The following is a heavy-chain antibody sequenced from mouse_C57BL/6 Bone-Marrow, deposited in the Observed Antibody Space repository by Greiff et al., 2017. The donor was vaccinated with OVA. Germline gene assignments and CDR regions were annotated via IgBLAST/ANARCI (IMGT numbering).Heavy chain of an antibody. Sequence: QVQLQQSGAELVKPGASVKMSCKASGYTFTSYWITWVKQRPGQGLEWIGDIYPGSGSTNYNEKFKSKATLTVDTSSSTAYMQLSSLTSEDSAVYYCARGIYYDYDRGFMDYWGQGTSVTVSS. V-gene: IGHV1-55*01. J-gene: IGHJ4*01. D-gene: IGHD2-4*01. CDR3: ARGIYYDYDRGFMDY. CDR2: IYPGSGST. CDR1: GYTFTSYW.